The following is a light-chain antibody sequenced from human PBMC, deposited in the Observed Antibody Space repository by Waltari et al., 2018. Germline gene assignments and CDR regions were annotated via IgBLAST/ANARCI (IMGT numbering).Light chain of an antibody. J-gene: IGKJ1*01. CDR2: AAS. CDR3: QHNYISPPT. V-gene: IGKV1-39*01. Sequence: DIQMTQSPSSLSAFVGDRVTITCRASQSSGTSLTWYQQKPGKAPKFLIYAASTLQSGVPSRFSGSGSGTDFTLTISSLQPEDFATYYCQHNYISPPTFGQGTKVEIK. CDR1: QSSGTS.